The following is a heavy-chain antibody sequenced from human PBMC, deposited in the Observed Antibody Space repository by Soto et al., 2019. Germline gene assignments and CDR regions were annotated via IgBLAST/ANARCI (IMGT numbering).Heavy chain of an antibody. D-gene: IGHD6-13*01. CDR2: ISAYNGNT. J-gene: IGHJ4*02. CDR1: GYIFTNYA. Sequence: ASVKVSCKASGYIFTNYAIHWVRQAPGQSLEWMGWISAYNGNTNYAQKLQGRVTMTTDTSTSTAYMELRSLRSDDTAVYYCARRVDSSSWYDDYWGQGTLVTVSS. CDR3: ARRVDSSSWYDDY. V-gene: IGHV1-18*01.